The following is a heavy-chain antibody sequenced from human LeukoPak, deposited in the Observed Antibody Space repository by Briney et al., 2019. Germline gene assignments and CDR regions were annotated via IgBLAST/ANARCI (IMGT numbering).Heavy chain of an antibody. J-gene: IGHJ5*02. CDR1: GYTFTSCA. CDR2: INAGNGNT. Sequence: ASVKVSCKASGYTFTSCAVHWVRQAPGQRLEWMGWINAGNGNTKYSQKFQGRVTITRDTSASTVYMELSSLRSEDTAVYYCARESVYGRRFDPWGQGTLFTVSS. CDR3: ARESVYGRRFDP. V-gene: IGHV1-3*01. D-gene: IGHD2-8*01.